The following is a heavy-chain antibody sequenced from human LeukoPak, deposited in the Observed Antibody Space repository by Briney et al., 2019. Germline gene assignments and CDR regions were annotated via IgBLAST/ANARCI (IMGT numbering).Heavy chain of an antibody. CDR3: ARRSGDAYWYFDL. Sequence: GESLKISCKGSGYKFTNYWIGWVRQMPGKGLECMGIIYPGDSDTRYSPSFQGQVTISADKSINTAYLQWSSLKASDTAMYYCARRSGDAYWYFDLWGRGTLVTVSS. CDR1: GYKFTNYW. D-gene: IGHD7-27*01. CDR2: IYPGDSDT. J-gene: IGHJ2*01. V-gene: IGHV5-51*01.